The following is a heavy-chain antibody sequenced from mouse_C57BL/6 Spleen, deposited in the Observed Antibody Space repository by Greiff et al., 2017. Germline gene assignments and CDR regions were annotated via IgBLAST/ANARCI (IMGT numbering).Heavy chain of an antibody. CDR2: IDPEDGET. CDR1: GFNIKDYY. V-gene: IGHV14-2*01. D-gene: IGHD2-4*01. CDR3: ARSSYDYDGGGYYYAMDY. Sequence: VHVKQSGAELVKPGASVKLSCTASGFNIKDYYMHWVKQRTEQGLEWIGRIDPEDGETKYAPKFQGKATITADTSSNTAYLQLSSLTSVDTAVYYGARSSYDYDGGGYYYAMDYWGQGTSVTVSS. J-gene: IGHJ4*01.